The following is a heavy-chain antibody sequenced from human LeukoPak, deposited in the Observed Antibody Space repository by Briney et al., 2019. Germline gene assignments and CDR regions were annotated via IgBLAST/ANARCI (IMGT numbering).Heavy chain of an antibody. CDR1: GGSFSGYY. V-gene: IGHV4-34*01. J-gene: IGHJ4*02. Sequence: SETLSLTCAVFGGSFSGYYWNWIRQPPGKGLEWIGQINPSRNTNYNPSLKSRVTISVDTSKNQFSLKLSSVTAADTAVYYCARGMYDFWSGYPYYFDYWGQGTLVTVSS. CDR2: INPSRNT. D-gene: IGHD3-3*01. CDR3: ARGMYDFWSGYPYYFDY.